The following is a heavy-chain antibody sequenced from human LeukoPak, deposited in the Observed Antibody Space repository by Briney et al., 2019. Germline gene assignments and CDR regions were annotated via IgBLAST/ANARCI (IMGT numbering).Heavy chain of an antibody. CDR3: ARTGPDYYYGMDV. CDR1: GYTFTGYY. D-gene: IGHD1-1*01. Sequence: ASVKVSCKASGYTFTGYYMHWVRQAPGQGLEWMGWINPNSGGTNYAQKFQGWVTMTRDTSISTAYMELSRLRSDDTAVYYCARTGPDYYYGMDVWGKGTTVTVSS. J-gene: IGHJ6*04. V-gene: IGHV1-2*04. CDR2: INPNSGGT.